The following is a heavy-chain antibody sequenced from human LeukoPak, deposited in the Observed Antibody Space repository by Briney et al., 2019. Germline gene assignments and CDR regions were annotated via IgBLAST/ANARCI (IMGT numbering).Heavy chain of an antibody. CDR3: ARHGGSTHYGLYYFDY. D-gene: IGHD4-17*01. CDR1: GGSISSSSYY. CDR2: IYYSGCT. V-gene: IGHV4-39*01. Sequence: PSETLSLTCTVSGGSISSSSYYWGWTRQPPGKGLEWIGSIYYSGCTYYNPSIKSRVIISVDTSKNQFSLKLNSVTAADTAVYYCARHGGSTHYGLYYFDYWGQGTLVTASS. J-gene: IGHJ4*02.